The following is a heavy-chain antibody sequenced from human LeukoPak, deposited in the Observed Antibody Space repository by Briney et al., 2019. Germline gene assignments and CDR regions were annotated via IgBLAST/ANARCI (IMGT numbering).Heavy chain of an antibody. V-gene: IGHV4-59*01. CDR2: IYYSGST. J-gene: IGHJ4*02. D-gene: IGHD5-24*01. CDR1: GGSISSYY. CDR3: ARDFTSGDGYNQWVFDY. Sequence: SETLSLTCTVSGGSISSYYWSWIRQPPGKGLEWIGYIYYSGSTNYNPSLKSRVTVSVDTSKNQFSLKLSSVTAADTAVYYCARDFTSGDGYNQWVFDYWGQGTLVTVSS.